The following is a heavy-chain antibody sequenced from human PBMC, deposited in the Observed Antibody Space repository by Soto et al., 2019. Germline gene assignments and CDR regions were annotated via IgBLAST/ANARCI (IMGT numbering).Heavy chain of an antibody. CDR2: ISSSTGYT. D-gene: IGHD6-13*01. CDR1: GFTVSSNY. CDR3: ARLVHSSSCYDY. V-gene: IGHV3-11*03. J-gene: IGHJ4*02. Sequence: GGSLRLSCAASGFTVSSNYMSWVRQAPGKGLEWVSYISSSTGYTNYADSVKGRFTISRDNAKNSLYLQMNSLRAEDTALYYSARLVHSSSCYDYWGQGALVTVSS.